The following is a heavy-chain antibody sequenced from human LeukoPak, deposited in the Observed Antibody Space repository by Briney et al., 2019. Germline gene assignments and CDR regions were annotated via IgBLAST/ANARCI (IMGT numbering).Heavy chain of an antibody. Sequence: PGGSLRLSCAASGFTFSDYWMHWVRQTPGKGLVWVSRISYDGGGTNYADSVKGRFTISRDISTDTLWLQMDSLRTEDTAVYYCAKGPLRGTAAAIDYWGQGTLVTVSS. J-gene: IGHJ4*02. CDR2: ISYDGGGT. CDR1: GFTFSDYW. D-gene: IGHD2-2*01. V-gene: IGHV3-74*01. CDR3: AKGPLRGTAAAIDY.